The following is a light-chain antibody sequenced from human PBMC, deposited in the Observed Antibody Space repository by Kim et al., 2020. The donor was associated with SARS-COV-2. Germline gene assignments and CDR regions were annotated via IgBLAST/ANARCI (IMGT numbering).Light chain of an antibody. CDR1: SSYSNYK. V-gene: IGLV9-49*01. J-gene: IGLJ3*02. Sequence: CNRSSSYSNYKGDWYQQSPGKGPRFVMRVGTGGIVGSKGDGIPDRFSVLGSGLNRYLTIKNIQEEDESDYHCGADHGSGSNFVWVFGGGTKLTVL. CDR3: GADHGSGSNFVWV. CDR2: VGTGGIVG.